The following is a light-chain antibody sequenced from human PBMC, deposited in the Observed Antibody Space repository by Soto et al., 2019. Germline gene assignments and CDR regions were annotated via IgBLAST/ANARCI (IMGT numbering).Light chain of an antibody. Sequence: QSALTQPASVSRSPGQPITISCTGTSSDVGGYNYVSWYQQHPGKAPKLMIYEVSNRPSGVSNRFSGSKSGNTASLTISGLQAEDEADYYCSSYTSSSTPYVFGTGTKLTVL. CDR1: SSDVGGYNY. CDR2: EVS. V-gene: IGLV2-14*01. CDR3: SSYTSSSTPYV. J-gene: IGLJ1*01.